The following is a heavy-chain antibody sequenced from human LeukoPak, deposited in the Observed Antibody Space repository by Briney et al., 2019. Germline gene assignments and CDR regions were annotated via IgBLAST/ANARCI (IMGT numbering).Heavy chain of an antibody. CDR2: MNPNSGNT. D-gene: IGHD3-3*01. J-gene: IGHJ6*03. Sequence: ASVKVSCKASGYTFTSYDINWVRQATGQGLEWMGWMNPNSGNTGYAQKFRGRVTMTRNTSISTAYMELSSLRSEDTAVYYCARGLVDFWSGYSPIVAYMDVWGKGTTVTVSS. CDR1: GYTFTSYD. V-gene: IGHV1-8*01. CDR3: ARGLVDFWSGYSPIVAYMDV.